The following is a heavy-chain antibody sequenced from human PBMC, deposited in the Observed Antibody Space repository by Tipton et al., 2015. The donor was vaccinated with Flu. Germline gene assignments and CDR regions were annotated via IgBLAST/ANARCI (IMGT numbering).Heavy chain of an antibody. CDR1: GGSISSSNYY. V-gene: IGHV4-61*02. CDR2: IYPGGNS. J-gene: IGHJ4*02. CDR3: ARLAYSYDIRGCYFDS. D-gene: IGHD5-18*01. Sequence: TLSLTCTVSGGSISSSNYYWSWIRQPAGTGLEWIGRIYPGGNSNYNPSLKSRVTISMDTSKNQLSLTLSSVTAADTAVYYCARLAYSYDIRGCYFDSWGQGTLVTVSS.